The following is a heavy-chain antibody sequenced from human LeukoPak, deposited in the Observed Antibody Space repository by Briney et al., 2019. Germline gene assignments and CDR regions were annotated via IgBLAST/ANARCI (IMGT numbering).Heavy chain of an antibody. D-gene: IGHD6-19*01. Sequence: PGRSLRLSCAASGLTFSNYAMHWVRQAPGKGLEWVAVLAHGGGDRYFADSVKGRFTISRDNSKNTLYLQMSSLRAADTALYYCARGTPAVAGIDYWGQGTLVTVSS. CDR2: LAHGGGDR. J-gene: IGHJ4*02. CDR3: ARGTPAVAGIDY. CDR1: GLTFSNYA. V-gene: IGHV3-30*04.